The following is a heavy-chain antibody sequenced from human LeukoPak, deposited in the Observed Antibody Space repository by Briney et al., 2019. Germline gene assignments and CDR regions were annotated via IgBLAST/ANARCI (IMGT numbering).Heavy chain of an antibody. J-gene: IGHJ4*02. CDR3: AREDEYPKD. V-gene: IGHV3-11*01. D-gene: IGHD2-2*01. Sequence: TGGSLRLSCAASGFTFSDYYMSWIRQAPGKGLEWISYISSRGTTIFYADSVKGRFTISRDNAKNSLYLQMNSLRPEDTAVYYCAREDEYPKDWGQGTLVTVSS. CDR1: GFTFSDYY. CDR2: ISSRGTTI.